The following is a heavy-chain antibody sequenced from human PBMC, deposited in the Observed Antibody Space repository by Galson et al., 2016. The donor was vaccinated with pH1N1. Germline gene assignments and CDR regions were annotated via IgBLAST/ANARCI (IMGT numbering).Heavy chain of an antibody. J-gene: IGHJ4*02. CDR2: INPDSGDT. CDR1: GYTFTDKY. D-gene: IGHD3-22*01. Sequence: SVKVSCKASGYTFTDKYLHWVRQAPGQGLEWMGRINPDSGDTRYTQKFQGRVTMTSDTSVTTAYMELTSVTYDDTAVYFCATSVEDSGSYYFDYWGQGTLVTVSS. V-gene: IGHV1-2*06. CDR3: ATSVEDSGSYYFDY.